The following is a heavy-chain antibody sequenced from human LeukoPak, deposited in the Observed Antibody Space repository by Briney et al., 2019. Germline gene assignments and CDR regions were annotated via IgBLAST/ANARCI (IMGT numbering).Heavy chain of an antibody. D-gene: IGHD2-2*03. J-gene: IGHJ4*02. CDR1: GYTFTGYY. CDR2: INPNSGGT. V-gene: IGHV1-2*02. CDR3: ARDHHLDIVVVGTPYYFDY. Sequence: GASVKVSCKASGYTFTGYYTHWVRQAPGQGLEWMGWINPNSGGTNYAQKFQGRVTMTRDTSISTAYMELSRLRSDDTAVYYCARDHHLDIVVVGTPYYFDYWGQGTLVTVSS.